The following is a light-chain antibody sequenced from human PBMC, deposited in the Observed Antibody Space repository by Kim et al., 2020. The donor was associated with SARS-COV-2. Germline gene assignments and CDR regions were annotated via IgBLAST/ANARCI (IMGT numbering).Light chain of an antibody. CDR2: AAS. J-gene: IGKJ1*01. CDR1: QSISNW. CDR3: QQYDNYGT. V-gene: IGKV1-5*03. Sequence: SASVGDRVTITWRASQSISNWLAWYQQKPGKAPKLLIYAASALESGVPSRFSGSGAGREFTLTISSLQPDDFATYYCQQYDNYGTFGQGTKVDIK.